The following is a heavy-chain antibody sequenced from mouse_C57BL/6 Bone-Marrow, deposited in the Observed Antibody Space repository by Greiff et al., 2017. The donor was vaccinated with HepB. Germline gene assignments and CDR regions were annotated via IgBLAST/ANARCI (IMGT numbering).Heavy chain of an antibody. CDR1: GFTFSSYA. CDR2: ISDGGSYT. Sequence: EVKVVESGGGLVKPGGSLKLSCAASGFTFSSYAMSWVRQTPEKRLEWVATISDGGSYTYYPDNVKGRFTISRDNAKNNLYLQMSHLKSEDTAMYYCATGAYDYDEEAGWFAYWGQGTLVTVSA. CDR3: ATGAYDYDEEAGWFAY. V-gene: IGHV5-4*03. J-gene: IGHJ3*01. D-gene: IGHD2-4*01.